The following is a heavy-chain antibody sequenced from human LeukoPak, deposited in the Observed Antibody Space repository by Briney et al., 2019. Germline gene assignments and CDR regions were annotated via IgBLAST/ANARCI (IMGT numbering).Heavy chain of an antibody. Sequence: GGSLRLSCAASGFTFSSYGMHWVRQAPGKGLEWVAVISCDGSNKYYADSVKGRFTISRDNSKNTLYLQMNSLRAEDTAVYYCANAEGDSSGYYHGWFDPWGQGTLVTVSS. CDR1: GFTFSSYG. J-gene: IGHJ5*02. CDR3: ANAEGDSSGYYHGWFDP. D-gene: IGHD3-22*01. V-gene: IGHV3-30*18. CDR2: ISCDGSNK.